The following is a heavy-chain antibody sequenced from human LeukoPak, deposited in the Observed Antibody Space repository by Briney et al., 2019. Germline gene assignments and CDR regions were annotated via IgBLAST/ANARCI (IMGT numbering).Heavy chain of an antibody. V-gene: IGHV3-53*01. CDR1: GFTVSSNY. J-gene: IGHJ4*02. D-gene: IGHD3-16*01. CDR3: SGMGVMY. CDR2: IYSGGST. Sequence: PGGSLRLSCAASGFTVSSNYMSWVRQAPGKGLEGVSIIYSGGSTYYAASVKARFTISRDNSKNTLYLQMNSLRAEDTAVYYCSGMGVMYWGQGTLVTVSS.